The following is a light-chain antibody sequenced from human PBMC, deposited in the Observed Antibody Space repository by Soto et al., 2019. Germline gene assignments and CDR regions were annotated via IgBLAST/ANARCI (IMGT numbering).Light chain of an antibody. J-gene: IGKJ4*01. CDR1: QTVRNNY. Sequence: EFVLTHSPGTLSLSPGERATLSCRASQTVRNNYLAWYQQKPGQAPRLLIYDASSRATGIPDRFSGGGSGQGLTLTISRLEPEDFAVYYCQQFSSYPLTVGGGTKVDIK. V-gene: IGKV3-20*01. CDR2: DAS. CDR3: QQFSSYPLT.